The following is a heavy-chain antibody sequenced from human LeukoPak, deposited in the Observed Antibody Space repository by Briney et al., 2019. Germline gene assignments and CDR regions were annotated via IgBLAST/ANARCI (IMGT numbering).Heavy chain of an antibody. V-gene: IGHV3-30*18. CDR2: ISYDGSNK. D-gene: IGHD3-22*01. CDR1: GFTFSSYG. Sequence: PGGSLRLSCAASGFTFSSYGMHWVRQAPGKGLEWVAVISYDGSNKYYADSVKGRFTISRDNSKNTLYLQMNSLRAEDTAVYYCAKTIGYYDSSGYGNWGQGTLVTVSS. CDR3: AKTIGYYDSSGYGN. J-gene: IGHJ4*02.